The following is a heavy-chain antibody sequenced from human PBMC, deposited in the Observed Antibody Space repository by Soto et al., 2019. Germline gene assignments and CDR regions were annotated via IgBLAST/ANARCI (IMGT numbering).Heavy chain of an antibody. CDR3: ASDPEMATIYYFDS. D-gene: IGHD5-12*01. J-gene: IGHJ4*02. CDR2: IWYDGSNK. Sequence: QVQLVESGGGVVQPGRSLRLSCAASGFTFGAYGMHWVRQAPGKGLEWVAAIWYDGSNKYNADSVKGRFTISRDNSKNPLYLQTSSLRAEDTAVYYCASDPEMATIYYFDSWGQGTLVTVSS. CDR1: GFTFGAYG. V-gene: IGHV3-33*01.